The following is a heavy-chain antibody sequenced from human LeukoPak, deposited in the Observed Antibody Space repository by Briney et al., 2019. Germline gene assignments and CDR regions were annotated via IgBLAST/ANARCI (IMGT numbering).Heavy chain of an antibody. CDR1: GITFKDYA. J-gene: IGHJ4*02. Sequence: GGSLRLSCTASGITFKDYAVYWVRQAPGKGLEWVSGISWNSGTTDYADSVKGRFTVSRDNAKDSLYLQMNSLRPEDTAWYYCAKDQGRYVSNYYFDYWGRGTLVTVSS. CDR2: ISWNSGTT. CDR3: AKDQGRYVSNYYFDY. D-gene: IGHD3-10*01. V-gene: IGHV3-9*01.